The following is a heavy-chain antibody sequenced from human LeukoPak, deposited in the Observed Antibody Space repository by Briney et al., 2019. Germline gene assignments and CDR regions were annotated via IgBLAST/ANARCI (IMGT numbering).Heavy chain of an antibody. J-gene: IGHJ6*02. Sequence: SETLSLTRTVSGGSISSYYWSWIRQPAGKGLEWIGRIYTSGSTNYNPSLKSRVTMSVDTSKNQFSLKLSSVTAADTAVYYCASEIVVVDGMDVWGQGTTVTVSS. V-gene: IGHV4-4*07. D-gene: IGHD2-15*01. CDR1: GGSISSYY. CDR2: IYTSGST. CDR3: ASEIVVVDGMDV.